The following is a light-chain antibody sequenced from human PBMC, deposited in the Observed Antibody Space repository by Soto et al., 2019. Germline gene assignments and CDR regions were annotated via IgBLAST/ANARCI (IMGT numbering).Light chain of an antibody. Sequence: EIVLTQSPGTLSLSTGVRATLSCRASQSVSSSYLAWYQQKPGQAPRLLIYGASSRATGIPDRFSGSGSGTDFTLTISRLEPEDFAVYYCQQYGSSPPWTFGQGTKVEIK. CDR2: GAS. J-gene: IGKJ1*01. V-gene: IGKV3-20*01. CDR1: QSVSSSY. CDR3: QQYGSSPPWT.